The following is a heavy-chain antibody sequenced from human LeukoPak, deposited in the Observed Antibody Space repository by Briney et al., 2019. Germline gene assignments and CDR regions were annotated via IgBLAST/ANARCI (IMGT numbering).Heavy chain of an antibody. CDR1: GGSISSYY. V-gene: IGHV4-59*01. CDR3: ARVGGYSNWFDP. J-gene: IGHJ5*02. Sequence: PSETLSLTCTVSGGSISSYYWSWIRQPPGKGLEWIGYIYYSGSTNYNPSLKSRVTISVDTSKNQFSLKLSSVTAADTAVYYCARVGGYSNWFDPWGQGTLVTVSP. D-gene: IGHD5-12*01. CDR2: IYYSGST.